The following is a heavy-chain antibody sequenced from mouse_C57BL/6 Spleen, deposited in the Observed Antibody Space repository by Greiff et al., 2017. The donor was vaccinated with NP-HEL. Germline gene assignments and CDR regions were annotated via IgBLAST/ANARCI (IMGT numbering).Heavy chain of an antibody. CDR3: AREGDYGRKGYAMDY. V-gene: IGHV1-50*01. J-gene: IGHJ4*01. CDR1: GYTFTSYW. Sequence: QVQLQQPGAELVKPGASVKLSCKASGYTFTSYWMQWVKQRPGQGLEWIGEIDPSDSYTNYNQKFKGKATLTVDTSSSTAYMQLSSLTSEDSAVYYCAREGDYGRKGYAMDYWGQGTSVTVSS. D-gene: IGHD2-4*01. CDR2: IDPSDSYT.